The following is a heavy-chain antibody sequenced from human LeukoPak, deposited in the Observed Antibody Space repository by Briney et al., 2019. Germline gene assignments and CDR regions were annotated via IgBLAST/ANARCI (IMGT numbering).Heavy chain of an antibody. D-gene: IGHD3-22*01. CDR1: GGTFSSYA. CDR3: ARAHRDDSSGYYYGH. V-gene: IGHV1-69*04. J-gene: IGHJ4*02. CDR2: IIPILGIA. Sequence: PVKVSCKASGGTFSSYAISWVRQAPGQGLEWMGRIIPILGIANYAQKFQGRVTITADKSTSTAYMELSSLRSEDTAVYYCARAHRDDSSGYYYGHWGQGTLVTVSS.